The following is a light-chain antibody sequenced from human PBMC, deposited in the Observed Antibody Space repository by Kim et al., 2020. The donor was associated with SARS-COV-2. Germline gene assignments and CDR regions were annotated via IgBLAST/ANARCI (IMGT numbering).Light chain of an antibody. CDR1: KSGDKY. Sequence: YELTQPPSVSVSPGQTASITCSGDKSGDKYACWYQQKPGQSPVLVIYQDSKRPSGIPERFSGSNSGNTPTLTISGPQAMDEADYYCQAWDSSTVVFGGGTQLTVL. V-gene: IGLV3-1*01. J-gene: IGLJ2*01. CDR3: QAWDSSTVV. CDR2: QDS.